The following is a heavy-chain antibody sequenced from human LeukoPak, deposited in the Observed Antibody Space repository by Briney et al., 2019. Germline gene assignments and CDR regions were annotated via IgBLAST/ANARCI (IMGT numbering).Heavy chain of an antibody. CDR2: IYPGGSDT. Sequence: GESLKISCKGSGYSFTSYWIGWVRQLPGKGLEWMGIIYPGGSDTRYSPSFQGQVTISADKSISTAYLQWSSLKASDTAMYYCARSDIVAVPAAGDTQYYYYGMDVWGQGNTVTVYS. CDR1: GYSFTSYW. CDR3: ARSDIVAVPAAGDTQYYYYGMDV. J-gene: IGHJ6*02. V-gene: IGHV5-51*01. D-gene: IGHD2-2*01.